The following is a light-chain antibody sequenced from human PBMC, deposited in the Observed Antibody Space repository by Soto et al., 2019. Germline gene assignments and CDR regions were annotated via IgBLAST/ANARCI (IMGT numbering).Light chain of an antibody. Sequence: DIQMTQSPSSLSASLGDRFTVTCRASQKIHNFVSWYQQKPGQAPKLLIFLASTLESGVPSRFGGSGSGTDFTLTISSLQPEDFATYYCQQSFSNPRTFGGGTKVDIK. V-gene: IGKV1-39*01. CDR2: LAS. CDR3: QQSFSNPRT. J-gene: IGKJ4*01. CDR1: QKIHNF.